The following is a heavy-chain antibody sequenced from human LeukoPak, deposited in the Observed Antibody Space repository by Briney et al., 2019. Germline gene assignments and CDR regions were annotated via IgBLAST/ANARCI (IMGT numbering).Heavy chain of an antibody. CDR3: ARAGLDYYYDSSIPPFGY. Sequence: ASVKVSCKASGYTFTSYAMHWVRQAPGQRLEWMGWINAGNGNTKYSQKFQGRVTITRDTSASTAYMELSSLRSEDTAVYYCARAGLDYYYDSSIPPFGYWGQGTLVTVSS. D-gene: IGHD3-22*01. CDR2: INAGNGNT. CDR1: GYTFTSYA. V-gene: IGHV1-3*01. J-gene: IGHJ4*02.